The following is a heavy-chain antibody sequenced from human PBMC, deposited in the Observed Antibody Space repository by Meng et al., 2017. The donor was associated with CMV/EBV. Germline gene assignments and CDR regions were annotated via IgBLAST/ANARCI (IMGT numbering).Heavy chain of an antibody. D-gene: IGHD3-3*01. CDR2: IYFSGHT. CDR1: GGSVSSGSYY. V-gene: IGHV4-61*01. CDR3: ARAATIFEYYGMDV. J-gene: IGHJ6*02. Sequence: GSLRLSCTASGGSVSSGSYYWRWIRQPPGKGLEWIGYIYFSGHTNYNPSLKSRVTISVDTSKNQFSLKLSSVTAADTAVYYCARAATIFEYYGMDVWGQGTTVTVSS.